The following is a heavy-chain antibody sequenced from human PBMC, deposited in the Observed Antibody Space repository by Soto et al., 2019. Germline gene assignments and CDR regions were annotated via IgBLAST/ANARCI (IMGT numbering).Heavy chain of an antibody. CDR1: GFIFNDYY. CDR2: ISGSSGSK. D-gene: IGHD4-17*01. Sequence: GSLRLSCAASGFIFNDYYMSWIRQAPGKGLEWLSNISGSSGSKKYADAGKGRFTISRDNAKKSLYLEMHSLRAEDTAMYYCARYAAEVTTFFDQWGQGTLVTVSS. CDR3: ARYAAEVTTFFDQ. J-gene: IGHJ4*02. V-gene: IGHV3-11*06.